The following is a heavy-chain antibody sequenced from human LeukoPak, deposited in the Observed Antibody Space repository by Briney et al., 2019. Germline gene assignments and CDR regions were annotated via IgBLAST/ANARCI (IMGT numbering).Heavy chain of an antibody. J-gene: IGHJ4*02. CDR2: INPGNVDT. D-gene: IGHD3-10*01. CDR1: GYSFTSYY. Sequence: ASVKVSCTASGYSFTSYYLHGVRQAPGQGLEWMGIINPGNVDTVYAQKFQGRGTMTRDTSTSTVYMELNSLTSDNTAVYYCTRFGESHFDYWGQGTLVTVSS. CDR3: TRFGESHFDY. V-gene: IGHV1-46*01.